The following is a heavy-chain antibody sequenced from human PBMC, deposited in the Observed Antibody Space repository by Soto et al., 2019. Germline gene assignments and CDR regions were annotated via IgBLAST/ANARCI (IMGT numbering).Heavy chain of an antibody. D-gene: IGHD2-8*01. CDR2: INHSGST. CDR3: ARGGYCSSTSCGRNPDQGYCTNGVCSYFDY. J-gene: IGHJ4*02. CDR1: GGSFSGYY. V-gene: IGHV4-34*01. Sequence: SETLSLTCAVYGGSFSGYYWSWIRQPPGKGLEWIGEINHSGSTNYNPSLKSRVTISVDTSKNQFSLKLSSVTAADTAVYYCARGGYCSSTSCGRNPDQGYCTNGVCSYFDYWGQGTLVTVSS.